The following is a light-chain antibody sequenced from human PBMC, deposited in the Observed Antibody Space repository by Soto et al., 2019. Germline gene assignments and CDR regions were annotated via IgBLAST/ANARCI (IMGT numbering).Light chain of an antibody. CDR3: SSYAGNNISLV. CDR1: SNDIGGFKY. J-gene: IGLJ1*01. Sequence: QSALTQPPSASGSPGQSVTISCSGTSNDIGGFKYVSWYQQRPGKAPKLMIYGVTERPSGVPDRFSGSKSGNTASLTVSGLQADDEADYYCSSYAGNNISLVFGTGTKLTVL. V-gene: IGLV2-8*01. CDR2: GVT.